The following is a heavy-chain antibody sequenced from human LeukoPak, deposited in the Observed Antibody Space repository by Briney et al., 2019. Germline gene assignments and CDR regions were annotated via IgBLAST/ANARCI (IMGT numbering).Heavy chain of an antibody. CDR3: ASSDP. CDR1: GGSISSSSYY. CDR2: IYYSGST. Sequence: SETLSLTCTVSGGSISSSSYYWGWIRQPPGRGLEWIGSIYYSGSTYYNPSLKSRVTISVDTSKNQFSLKLSSVTAADTAVYYCASSDPWGQGTLVTVSS. J-gene: IGHJ5*02. V-gene: IGHV4-39*01.